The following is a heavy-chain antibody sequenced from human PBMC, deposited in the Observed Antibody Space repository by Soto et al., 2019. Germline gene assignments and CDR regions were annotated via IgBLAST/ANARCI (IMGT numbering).Heavy chain of an antibody. J-gene: IGHJ4*02. CDR2: IYYSGDT. V-gene: IGHV4-39*01. CDR3: ASLQVPGNFDY. D-gene: IGHD6-13*01. Sequence: QLQLQESGPGPVKPSETLSLTCTVSGGSIRSSNYYWAWVRQPPGKGLEWIANIYYSGDTYFHPSLRNRLTVSVDTSKNQFSLKLSSLTAADTAMYYCASLQVPGNFDYWGQGTLVTVSS. CDR1: GGSIRSSNYY.